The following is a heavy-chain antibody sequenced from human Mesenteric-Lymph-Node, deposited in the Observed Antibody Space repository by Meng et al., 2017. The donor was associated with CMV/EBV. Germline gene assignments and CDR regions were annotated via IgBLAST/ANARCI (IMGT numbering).Heavy chain of an antibody. V-gene: IGHV7-4-1*02. CDR1: GSTFTDYP. CDR2: INTNAGNP. J-gene: IGHJ1*01. D-gene: IGHD2-2*01. CDR3: ARDLSSTWSPFQH. Sequence: CTPSGSTFTDYPMNWVRQAPGQGLEWMGWINTNAGNPTYAQDFTGRFVFSLDTSVSTAYLQISSLKAEDTAVYYCARDLSSTWSPFQHWGQGTLVTVSS.